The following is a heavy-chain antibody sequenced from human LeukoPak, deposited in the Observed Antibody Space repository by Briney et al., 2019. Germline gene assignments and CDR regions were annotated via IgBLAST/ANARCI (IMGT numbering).Heavy chain of an antibody. CDR3: ARVRYSYGYIEAFDI. Sequence: GGSLRLSCAASGFTFSSYAMHWVRQAPGKGLEWVAVISYDGSNKYYADSVKGRFTISRDNSKNTLYLQMNSLRAEDTAVYYCARVRYSYGYIEAFDIWGQGTMVTISS. D-gene: IGHD5-18*01. J-gene: IGHJ3*02. CDR2: ISYDGSNK. V-gene: IGHV3-30*04. CDR1: GFTFSSYA.